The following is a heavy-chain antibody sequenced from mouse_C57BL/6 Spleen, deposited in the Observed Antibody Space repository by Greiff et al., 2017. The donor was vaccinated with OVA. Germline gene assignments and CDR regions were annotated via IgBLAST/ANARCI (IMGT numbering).Heavy chain of an antibody. Sequence: QVQLQQPGAELVMPGASVKLSCKASGYTFTSYWMHWVKQRPGQGLEWIGEIDPSDSYTNYNQTFKGKATLTVDKSSSTAYMQLSSLTSEDSAVYDCARSGGRRDYYAMDYWGQGTSVTVSS. D-gene: IGHD2-12*01. CDR2: IDPSDSYT. CDR1: GYTFTSYW. J-gene: IGHJ4*01. V-gene: IGHV1-69*01. CDR3: ARSGGRRDYYAMDY.